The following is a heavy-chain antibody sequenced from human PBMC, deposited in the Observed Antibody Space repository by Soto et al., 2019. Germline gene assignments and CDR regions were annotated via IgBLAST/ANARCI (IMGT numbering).Heavy chain of an antibody. CDR1: GFTFSDNW. V-gene: IGHV3-74*01. CDR3: TRGGTRTTYWGLFDS. J-gene: IGHJ4*02. Sequence: EVKVVESGGGLVQPGGSLRLSCAASGFTFSDNWMHWVRQPPGKGPVWVSRISGDASSTSYADSVKGRFTISRAGDKKTVYLQMDSLSVEDTAVYYCTRGGTRTTYWGLFDSWGQGTLVTVSS. CDR2: ISGDASST. D-gene: IGHD7-27*01.